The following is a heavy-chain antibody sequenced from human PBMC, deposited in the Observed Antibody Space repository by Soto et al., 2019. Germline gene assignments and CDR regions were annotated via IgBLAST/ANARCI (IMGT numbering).Heavy chain of an antibody. J-gene: IGHJ3*02. CDR1: GFTFSSYS. CDR3: ARDHFGVVNHDAFDI. V-gene: IGHV3-21*01. Sequence: EVQLVESGGGLVKPGGSLRLSCAASGFTFSSYSMNWVRQAPGKGLEWVSSISSSSSYIYYADSVKGRFTISRDNAKNSLYLQMNSLRAEDTAVYYCARDHFGVVNHDAFDIWGQGTMVTVSS. CDR2: ISSSSSYI. D-gene: IGHD3-3*01.